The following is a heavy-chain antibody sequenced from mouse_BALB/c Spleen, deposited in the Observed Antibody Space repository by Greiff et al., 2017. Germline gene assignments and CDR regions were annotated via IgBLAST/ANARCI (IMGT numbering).Heavy chain of an antibody. J-gene: IGHJ2*01. V-gene: IGHV5-9-3*01. CDR3: ARDGGNYYFDY. CDR2: ISSGGSYT. Sequence: EVQVVESGGGLVKPGGSLKLSCAASGFTFSSYAMSWVRQTPEKRLEWVATISSGGSYTYYPDSVKGRFTISRDHAKNTLNLQMSSLRSEDTAMYYCARDGGNYYFDYWGQGTTLTVSS. CDR1: GFTFSSYA. D-gene: IGHD2-1*01.